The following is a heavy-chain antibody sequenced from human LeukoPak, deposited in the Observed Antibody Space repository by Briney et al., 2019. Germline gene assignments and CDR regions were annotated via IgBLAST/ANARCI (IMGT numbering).Heavy chain of an antibody. CDR1: GGSFSGYC. D-gene: IGHD6-13*01. CDR2: INHSGST. Sequence: SETLSLTCAVYGGSFSGYCWSWIRQPPGKGLEWIGEINHSGSTNYNPSLKSRVTISVDTSKNQFSLKLSSVTAADTAWYYCARGPRAMGIRGNGSDPGGKGTLVPSS. J-gene: IGHJ5*02. V-gene: IGHV4-34*01. CDR3: ARGPRAMGIRGNGSDP.